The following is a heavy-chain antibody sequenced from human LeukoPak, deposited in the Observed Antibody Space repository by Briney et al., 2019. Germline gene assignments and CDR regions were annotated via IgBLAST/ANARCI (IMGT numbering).Heavy chain of an antibody. CDR1: GFTFSSYE. J-gene: IGHJ4*02. D-gene: IGHD2-2*01. V-gene: IGHV3-48*03. Sequence: PGGSLRLSCTASGFTFSSYEMNWVRQAPGGGVEWVSYISSSGSTIYYADSVKGRFTISRDNAKNSLYLQMNSLRAEDTAVYYCASRVVVPAATPLVDYWGQGTLVTVSS. CDR3: ASRVVVPAATPLVDY. CDR2: ISSSGSTI.